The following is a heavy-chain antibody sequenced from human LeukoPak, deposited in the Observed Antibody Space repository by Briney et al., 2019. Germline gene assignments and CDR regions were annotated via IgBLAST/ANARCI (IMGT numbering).Heavy chain of an antibody. Sequence: GGSLRLSCAASGFTLSSYAMSWVRQGPGKGLEWVSAISVSGNTYHADSVKGRFTISRDNSKNTLYLQMNSLRAEDTAVYYCASTQRGDYFDYWGQGTLVTVSS. J-gene: IGHJ4*02. CDR2: ISVSGNT. CDR1: GFTLSSYA. CDR3: ASTQRGDYFDY. D-gene: IGHD2-15*01. V-gene: IGHV3-23*01.